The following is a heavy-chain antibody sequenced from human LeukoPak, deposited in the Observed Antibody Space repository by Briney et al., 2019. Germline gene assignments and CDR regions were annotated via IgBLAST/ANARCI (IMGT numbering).Heavy chain of an antibody. D-gene: IGHD3-10*01. Sequence: SETLSLTCTVSGGSISTIIYYWGWVRQTPGKGLEWIGSIYYSGNTYYNPSLKSRVTISLDTSKNQFSLKLSSVTAADTAVYYCARHEGLLWFGELSGDWFDPWGQGTLVTVSS. CDR1: GGSISTIIYY. CDR3: ARHEGLLWFGELSGDWFDP. V-gene: IGHV4-39*01. CDR2: IYYSGNT. J-gene: IGHJ5*02.